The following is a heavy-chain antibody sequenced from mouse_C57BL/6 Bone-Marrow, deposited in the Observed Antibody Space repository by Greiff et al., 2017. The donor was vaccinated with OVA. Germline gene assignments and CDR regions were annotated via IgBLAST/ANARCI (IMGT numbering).Heavy chain of an antibody. V-gene: IGHV2-9-1*01. Sequence: VQVVESGPGLVAPSQSLSLTCTVSGFSLTSYAISWVRQPPGKGLEWLGVIWTGGGTNYNSALKSRLTISKDNSKSQIFLKMNMLQPDATARDDCARKGGQLKLPYAMDDWGQGTSVTVSS. D-gene: IGHD3-2*02. CDR1: GFSLTSYA. CDR2: IWTGGGT. CDR3: ARKGGQLKLPYAMDD. J-gene: IGHJ4*01.